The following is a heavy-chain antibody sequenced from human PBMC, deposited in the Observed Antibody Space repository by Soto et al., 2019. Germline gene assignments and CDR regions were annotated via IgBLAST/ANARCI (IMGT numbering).Heavy chain of an antibody. CDR2: MNPNSGNT. CDR1: GYTFTSYD. J-gene: IGHJ4*02. Sequence: QVQLVQSGAEVKKPGASVKVSCKASGYTFTSYDINWVRQATGQVLEWMGWMNPNSGNTGYAQKFQGRVTMTRNTSISTAYMELSSLGSEDTAVYYCASEHSSSWRFDYWGQGTLVTVSS. V-gene: IGHV1-8*01. D-gene: IGHD6-13*01. CDR3: ASEHSSSWRFDY.